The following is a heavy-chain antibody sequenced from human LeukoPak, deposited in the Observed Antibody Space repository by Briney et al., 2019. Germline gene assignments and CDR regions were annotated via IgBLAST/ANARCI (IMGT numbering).Heavy chain of an antibody. Sequence: SETLSLTCAVYGGPFSGYYWSWIRQPPGKGLEWIGEINHSGGTNYNPSLKGRVTISVDTSKNQFSLKLSSVTAADTAVYYCARRAVAGIPLGYWGQGTLVTVSS. CDR2: INHSGGT. J-gene: IGHJ4*02. CDR3: ARRAVAGIPLGY. CDR1: GGPFSGYY. V-gene: IGHV4-34*01. D-gene: IGHD6-19*01.